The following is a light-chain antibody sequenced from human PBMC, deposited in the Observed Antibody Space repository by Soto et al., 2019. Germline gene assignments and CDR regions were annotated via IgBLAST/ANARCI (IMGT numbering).Light chain of an antibody. Sequence: DIQMTQSPSTLSASVGDRVTITCRASQSFSRWLAWYQQKPGKPPKVLIYDVSRLESGVPSRFSGSGSGTEFTLNISRLEPEDLAVYYCQQFSSYPLTFGGGTKVDIK. CDR2: DVS. J-gene: IGKJ4*01. V-gene: IGKV1-5*01. CDR1: QSFSRW. CDR3: QQFSSYPLT.